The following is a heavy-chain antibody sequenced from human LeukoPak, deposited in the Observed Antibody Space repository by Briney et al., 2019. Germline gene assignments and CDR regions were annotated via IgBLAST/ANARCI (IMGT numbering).Heavy chain of an antibody. D-gene: IGHD6-13*01. CDR1: GGSISSYY. J-gene: IGHJ5*02. CDR2: IYTSGST. Sequence: SETLSLTCTVSGGSISSYYWSWIRQPAGKGLEWIGRIYTSGSTNYNPSLKSRVTMSVDTSKNQFSLKLSSVTAADTAVYYCAREGGSSSWYNWFDPWGQGTLVTVSS. CDR3: AREGGSSSWYNWFDP. V-gene: IGHV4-4*07.